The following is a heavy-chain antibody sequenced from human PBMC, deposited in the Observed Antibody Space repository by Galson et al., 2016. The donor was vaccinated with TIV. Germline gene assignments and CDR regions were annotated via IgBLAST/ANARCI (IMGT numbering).Heavy chain of an antibody. CDR2: IKSNTDGGTT. V-gene: IGHV3-15*01. CDR3: TTPPYCGGDCWHYYYDAVGV. J-gene: IGHJ6*02. Sequence: SLRLSCAGSGFAINNAWMSWVRQAPGKGLEWVGRIKSNTDGGTTDYAAPVKGRFTISRGDSRNTVSLQMNGLKIEDTGVYYCTTPPYCGGDCWHYYYDAVGVWGQGTTVTVS. D-gene: IGHD2-21*02. CDR1: GFAINNAW.